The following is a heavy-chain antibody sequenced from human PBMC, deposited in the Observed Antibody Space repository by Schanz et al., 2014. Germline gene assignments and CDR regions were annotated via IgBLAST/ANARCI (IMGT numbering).Heavy chain of an antibody. V-gene: IGHV1-18*01. CDR1: GYIFGSHG. CDR3: ARVHIATYHYNSPGAFAI. J-gene: IGHJ3*02. CDR2: INAHTGNT. Sequence: QVQLVQSGGEVKKPGASATVSCKASGYIFGSHGMTWVRQAPGQGPELMGWINAHTGNTQYAQKFQGRVNMTRDTVTTTVHLELTRLRTDDTAIYYCARVHIATYHYNSPGAFAIWGQGTRVTVSS. D-gene: IGHD3-10*01.